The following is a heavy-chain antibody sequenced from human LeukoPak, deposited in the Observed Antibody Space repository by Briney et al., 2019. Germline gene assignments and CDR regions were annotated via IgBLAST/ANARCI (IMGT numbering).Heavy chain of an antibody. CDR1: GFTFSDYY. V-gene: IGHV3-11*01. D-gene: IGHD4-23*01. J-gene: IGHJ5*01. Sequence: GGSLRLSCAASGFTFSDYYMSWIRQAPGKGLEWVSYISGSGSTVYYAASVGGRFTISRDNAKNSLFLQMNSLRAEDTAVYYCARDRGNSDPGDWFDSWGQGTLVTVSS. CDR2: ISGSGSTV. CDR3: ARDRGNSDPGDWFDS.